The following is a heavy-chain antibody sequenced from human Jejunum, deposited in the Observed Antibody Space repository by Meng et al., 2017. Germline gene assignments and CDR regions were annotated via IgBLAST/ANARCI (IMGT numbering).Heavy chain of an antibody. CDR2: IYSGGGT. Sequence: GESLKISCAASGFIVSSNYMTWVRQAPGKGLEWVSLIYSGGGTYYADSVKGRFTISRDNSKNMVYLQMNSLRAEDTAVYYCARGSDNRGYFYFDYWGQGTLVTVSS. J-gene: IGHJ4*02. CDR1: GFIVSSNY. D-gene: IGHD3-22*01. V-gene: IGHV3-53*01. CDR3: ARGSDNRGYFYFDY.